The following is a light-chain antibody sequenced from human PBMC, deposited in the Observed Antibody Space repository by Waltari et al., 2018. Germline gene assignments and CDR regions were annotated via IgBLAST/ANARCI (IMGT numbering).Light chain of an antibody. Sequence: QAALTQPTPPSGSAAHVVAIPRTRITPAPLTFMYASLYHQHPGKAPNLILYEVDWRPSGVPDRFSGSKSGDAASLTVSGLQAEDEGIYFCSSWTDSSRTGKLSFGGGTKLTVL. CDR2: EVD. CDR1: TPAPLTFMY. J-gene: IGLJ2*01. V-gene: IGLV2-8*01. CDR3: SSWTDSSRTGKLS.